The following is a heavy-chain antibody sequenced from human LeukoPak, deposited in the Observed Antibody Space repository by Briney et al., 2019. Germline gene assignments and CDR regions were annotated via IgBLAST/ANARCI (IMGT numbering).Heavy chain of an antibody. CDR1: GFTFGDYA. D-gene: IGHD5-12*01. Sequence: GGSLRLSCTASGFTFGDYAMSWVRPAPGKGLEWVGFIRSKAYGGTTEYAASVKGRFTISRDDSKSIAYLQMNSLKTEHTAVYYCTRGDADIPNVGFDYWGQGTLVTVSS. CDR3: TRGDADIPNVGFDY. J-gene: IGHJ4*02. V-gene: IGHV3-49*04. CDR2: IRSKAYGGTT.